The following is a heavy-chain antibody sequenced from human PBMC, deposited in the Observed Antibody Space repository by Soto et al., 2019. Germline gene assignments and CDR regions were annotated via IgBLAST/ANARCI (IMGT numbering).Heavy chain of an antibody. J-gene: IGHJ4*02. CDR3: AKRSADILTGYYLLDY. CDR1: GFTFSSYA. D-gene: IGHD3-9*01. V-gene: IGHV3-23*01. CDR2: ISGSGGST. Sequence: GGSLRLSCAASGFTFSSYAMSWVRQAPGKGLEWVSAISGSGGSTYYADSVKGRFTISRDNSKNTLYLQMNSLRAEDTAVYYCAKRSADILTGYYLLDYWGQGTLVTVSS.